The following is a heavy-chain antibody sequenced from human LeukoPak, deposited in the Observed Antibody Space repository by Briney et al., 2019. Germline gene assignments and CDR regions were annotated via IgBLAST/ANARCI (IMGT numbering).Heavy chain of an antibody. Sequence: PGGSLRLSCAAPRFTFSSYGMSWVRQAPGKGLEWVSSISGSGGSTYYADSVKGRFTISRDNSKNTLYLQMNGLRDEDTAVYYCAEPEGGYYDIRPDWGQGTLVTVSS. V-gene: IGHV3-23*01. CDR2: ISGSGGST. D-gene: IGHD3-22*01. CDR3: AEPEGGYYDIRPD. J-gene: IGHJ4*02. CDR1: RFTFSSYG.